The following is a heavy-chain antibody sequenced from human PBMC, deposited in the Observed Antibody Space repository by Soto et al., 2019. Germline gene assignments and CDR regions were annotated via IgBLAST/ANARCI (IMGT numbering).Heavy chain of an antibody. V-gene: IGHV3-33*01. CDR1: GFTFSSYG. Sequence: QVQLVESGGGVVQPGRSLRLSCAASGFTFSSYGMHWVRQAPGKGLEWVAVIWYDGSNKYYADSVMGRFIISRDNSKHTLYLQMNSLRAEDTAVYYCARDRDSNYGVPMGYWGQGTLVTVSS. CDR2: IWYDGSNK. J-gene: IGHJ4*02. D-gene: IGHD4-4*01. CDR3: ARDRDSNYGVPMGY.